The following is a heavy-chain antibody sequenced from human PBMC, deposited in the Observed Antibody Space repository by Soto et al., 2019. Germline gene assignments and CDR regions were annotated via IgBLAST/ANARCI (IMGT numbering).Heavy chain of an antibody. Sequence: QEKLQESGPGLVKPSETLSLTCTVSGGSISSYYWSWIRQPAGKELEWIGCISTTETTNYTPSLKLRVSLSLDTTKSQFSLKLSSVTAADASVYYYAANISAAGRRYYGMDVCCQGTTVIVS. CDR1: GGSISSYY. D-gene: IGHD6-13*01. J-gene: IGHJ6*02. V-gene: IGHV4-4*07. CDR3: AANISAAGRRYYGMDV. CDR2: ISTTETT.